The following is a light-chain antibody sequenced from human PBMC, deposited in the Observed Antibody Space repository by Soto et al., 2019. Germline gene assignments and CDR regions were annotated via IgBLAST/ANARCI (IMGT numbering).Light chain of an antibody. CDR3: QQRYSWPPLT. CDR1: QTVYSY. J-gene: IGKJ4*01. Sequence: EVVLTQSPATLSLSPGERATLSCRASQTVYSYLAWYQQKPGQAPRLLIYDTSNRATGIPARFSGSGSGTDFPLTISSLEPEDFAVYYCQQRYSWPPLTFGGGTKVEMK. V-gene: IGKV3-11*01. CDR2: DTS.